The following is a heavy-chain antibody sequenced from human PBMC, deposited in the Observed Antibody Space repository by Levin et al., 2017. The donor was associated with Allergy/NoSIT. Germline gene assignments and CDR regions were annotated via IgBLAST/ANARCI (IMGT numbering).Heavy chain of an antibody. V-gene: IGHV4-34*01. CDR3: ARVKYRDFDSFGFDT. CDR1: GGSLTDFY. CDR2: INHAGAT. D-gene: IGHD5-12*01. J-gene: IGHJ5*02. Sequence: SETLSLTCAVSGGSLTDFYWSWIRQPPGKGLEWIGEINHAGATNYSPSLKSRVTIFLGTPTNQFSLRLSSVTAADTGIYYCARVKYRDFDSFGFDTWGQGTLVTVSS.